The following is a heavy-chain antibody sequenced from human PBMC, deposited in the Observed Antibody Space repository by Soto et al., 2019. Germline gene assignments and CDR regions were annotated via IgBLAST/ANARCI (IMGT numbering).Heavy chain of an antibody. Sequence: SETLSLTCAVSGDPISSSHWWSWVRQTPGKGLEWIGEIYHSGSINYNPSLKSRVIISADRSKNPVSLRLSSVTAADTAVYYCATSQLGEYFDYWGQGTLVTVSS. J-gene: IGHJ4*02. V-gene: IGHV4-4*02. CDR1: GDPISSSHW. CDR2: IYHSGSI. D-gene: IGHD1-26*01. CDR3: ATSQLGEYFDY.